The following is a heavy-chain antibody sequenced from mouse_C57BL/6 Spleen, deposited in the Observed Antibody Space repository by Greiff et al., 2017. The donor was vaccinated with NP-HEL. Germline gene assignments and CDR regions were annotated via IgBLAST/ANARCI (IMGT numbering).Heavy chain of an antibody. D-gene: IGHD2-4*01. J-gene: IGHJ4*01. Sequence: EVQLQQSGAELVRPGASVKLSCTASGFNIKDYYMHWVKQRPEQGLEWIGRIDPEDGDTEYAPKFQGKATMTADTSSNTAYLQLSSLTSEDTAVYYCKRRIYYDYDNAMDYWGQGTSVTVSS. CDR2: IDPEDGDT. CDR3: KRRIYYDYDNAMDY. CDR1: GFNIKDYY. V-gene: IGHV14-1*01.